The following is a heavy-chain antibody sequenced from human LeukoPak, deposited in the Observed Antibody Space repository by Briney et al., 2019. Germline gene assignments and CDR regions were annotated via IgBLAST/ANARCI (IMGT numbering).Heavy chain of an antibody. V-gene: IGHV4-59*08. J-gene: IGHJ6*02. CDR1: GGSIISNY. D-gene: IGHD1-1*01. CDR3: ARYATGTTGPMDV. CDR2: IYYSGST. Sequence: SETLSLTCSVSGGSIISNYWMWIRQPPGKGLEWIGYIYYSGSTTYNPSPKSRVTMSVDMSKNQFSLKLTSVTAADTAVYYCARYATGTTGPMDVWGQGTTVTVSS.